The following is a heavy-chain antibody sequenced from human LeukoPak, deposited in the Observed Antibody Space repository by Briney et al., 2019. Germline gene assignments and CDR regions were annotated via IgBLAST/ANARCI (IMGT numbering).Heavy chain of an antibody. D-gene: IGHD1-26*01. CDR1: GATFSSYA. CDR3: ATDLGATPTAFDY. J-gene: IGHJ4*02. V-gene: IGHV1-69*06. CDR2: IIPICGTA. Sequence: ASVKLSCKASGATFSSYAISWVRQAPGQGLEWMGGIIPICGTANYAQKFQGRVTITADKSTTADYVELSSVRSEDTAVYYCATDLGATPTAFDYWGQGTLVTVSS.